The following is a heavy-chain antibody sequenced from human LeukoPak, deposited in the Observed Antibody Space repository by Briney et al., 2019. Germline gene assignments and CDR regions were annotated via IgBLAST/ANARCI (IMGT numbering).Heavy chain of an antibody. CDR3: ARDQVGDILTGTYYFDY. Sequence: GGSLRPSCAASGFTFSSYGMHWVRQAPGKGLEWVAVIWYDGSNKYYADSVKGRFTISRDNSKNTLYLQMNSLRAEDTAVYYCARDQVGDILTGTYYFDYWGQGTLVTVSS. D-gene: IGHD3-9*01. CDR2: IWYDGSNK. V-gene: IGHV3-33*01. CDR1: GFTFSSYG. J-gene: IGHJ4*02.